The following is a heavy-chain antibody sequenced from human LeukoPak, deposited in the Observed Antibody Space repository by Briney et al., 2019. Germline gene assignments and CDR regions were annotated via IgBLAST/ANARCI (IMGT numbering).Heavy chain of an antibody. CDR2: VRFDGSDK. D-gene: IGHD2/OR15-2a*01. V-gene: IGHV3-30*02. J-gene: IGHJ4*02. Sequence: PGGSLRLSCAASGFTFRSHDMHWVRQAPGKGLEWVTFVRFDGSDKKYADSVKGRFTISRDNSKNTLSLQMIGLRAEDTAVYYCAKEAEEYGETYFDYWGQGALVTVSS. CDR3: AKEAEEYGETYFDY. CDR1: GFTFRSHD.